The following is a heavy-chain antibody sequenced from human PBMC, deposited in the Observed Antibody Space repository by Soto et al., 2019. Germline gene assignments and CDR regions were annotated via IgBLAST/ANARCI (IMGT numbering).Heavy chain of an antibody. CDR3: GRLNGYCVSTSCHGYYGMDV. CDR2: INHSGST. D-gene: IGHD2-2*03. CDR1: GGSFSGYY. V-gene: IGHV4-34*01. J-gene: IGHJ6*02. Sequence: SETLSLTCAVYGGSFSGYYWSWIRQPPGKGLEWIGEINHSGSTNYNPSLKSRVTISVDTSKNQFSLRLSSVTAADTAVYYCGRLNGYCVSTSCHGYYGMDVWGQGTTVTVSS.